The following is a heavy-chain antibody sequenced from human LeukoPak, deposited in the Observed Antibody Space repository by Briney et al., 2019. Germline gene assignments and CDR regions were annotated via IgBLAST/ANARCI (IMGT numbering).Heavy chain of an antibody. CDR1: GGSISSYY. J-gene: IGHJ2*01. CDR2: IYYSGST. D-gene: IGHD6-13*01. V-gene: IGHV4-59*12. CDR3: ARWAGQQLVHRARYWYFDL. Sequence: PSETLSLTCTVSGGSISSYYWSWIRQPPGKGLEWIGYIYYSGSTNYSPSLKSRVTISVDTSKNQFSLKLSSVTAADTAVYYCARWAGQQLVHRARYWYFDLWGRGTLVTVSS.